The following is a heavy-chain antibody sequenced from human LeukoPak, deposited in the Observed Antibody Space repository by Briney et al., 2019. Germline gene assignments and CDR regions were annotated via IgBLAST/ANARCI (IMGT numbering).Heavy chain of an antibody. CDR3: ARSGTLWNYPLFDY. CDR1: GFTFSDYF. CDR2: ISSSGSTI. V-gene: IGHV3-11*01. D-gene: IGHD1-7*01. Sequence: PGGSLRLSCAASGFTFSDYFMSWIRQAPGKGLEWVSYISSSGSTIYYADSVKGRFTISRDNAKNSLYLQMNSLRAEDTAVYYCARSGTLWNYPLFDYWGQGTLVTVSS. J-gene: IGHJ4*02.